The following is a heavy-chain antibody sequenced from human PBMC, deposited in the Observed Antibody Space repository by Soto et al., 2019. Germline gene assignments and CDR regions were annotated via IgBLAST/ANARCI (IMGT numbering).Heavy chain of an antibody. D-gene: IGHD5-12*01. Sequence: QVQLVQSGAEVRQPASSGKVSCKTSGGTFSSYAISWVRQAPGQGFEWMGGIVPIVDTSTYAQKFQGRVTITADESTSTAYMELSSLRSDDTAIYYCVRVVAIPGYPDNWGQGTLVTDSS. CDR2: IVPIVDTS. CDR1: GGTFSSYA. CDR3: VRVVAIPGYPDN. J-gene: IGHJ4*02. V-gene: IGHV1-69*12.